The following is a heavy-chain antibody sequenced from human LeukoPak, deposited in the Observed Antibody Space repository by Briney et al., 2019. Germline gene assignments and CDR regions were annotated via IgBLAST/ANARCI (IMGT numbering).Heavy chain of an antibody. J-gene: IGHJ4*02. CDR1: GGSFSGYY. CDR3: ARGAYIGSYFDY. CDR2: INHSGRT. V-gene: IGHV4-34*01. Sequence: SETLSLTCAVYGGSFSGYYFSWIRQPPGKGLEWIAEINHSGRTNYNPSLKSRVTISVDTSQKQFYLKLSSVTAADTAWYYFARGAYIGSYFDYWGPGTLVTV. D-gene: IGHD1-1*01.